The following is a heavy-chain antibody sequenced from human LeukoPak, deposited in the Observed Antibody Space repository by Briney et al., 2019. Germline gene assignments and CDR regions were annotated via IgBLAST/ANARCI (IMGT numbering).Heavy chain of an antibody. CDR2: ISAYNGNT. CDR3: ARGGYDSSGYPRGREAFWDY. V-gene: IGHV1-18*01. Sequence: ASVKVSCKASGYTFTSYGISWVRQAPGQGLEWMGWISAYNGNTNYAQKLQGRVTMTTDTSTSTAYMELRSLRSDDTAVYYCARGGYDSSGYPRGREAFWDYWGQGTLVTVSS. J-gene: IGHJ4*02. CDR1: GYTFTSYG. D-gene: IGHD3-22*01.